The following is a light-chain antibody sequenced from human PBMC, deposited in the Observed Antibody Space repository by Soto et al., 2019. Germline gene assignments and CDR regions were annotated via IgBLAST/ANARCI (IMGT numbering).Light chain of an antibody. CDR3: QQYSDNWT. CDR2: KAS. V-gene: IGKV1-5*03. Sequence: DIQMTQSPSTLSASVGDRVTITCRASQSISNWLAWYQQKQGTAPNLLIYKASTLQSGVPSRFSGSGSGTEFTLTISSLQPDDSATYYCQQYSDNWTFGQGTKV. J-gene: IGKJ1*01. CDR1: QSISNW.